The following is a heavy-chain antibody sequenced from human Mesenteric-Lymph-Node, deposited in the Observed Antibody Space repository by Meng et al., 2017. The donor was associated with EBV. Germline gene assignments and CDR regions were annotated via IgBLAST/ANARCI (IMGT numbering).Heavy chain of an antibody. Sequence: NGWGPGLVKPSGTWSRTCAFSSGAISNSNWWSWVRQPPGKGLQWIGEIFHSGGTNYNPSLKSRVTISVDKSKNQFSLKVNSLTAADTAVYYCARITFGGAIGDWGQGTLVTVSS. CDR2: IFHSGGT. CDR3: ARITFGGAIGD. CDR1: SGAISNSNW. D-gene: IGHD3-16*02. J-gene: IGHJ4*02. V-gene: IGHV4-4*02.